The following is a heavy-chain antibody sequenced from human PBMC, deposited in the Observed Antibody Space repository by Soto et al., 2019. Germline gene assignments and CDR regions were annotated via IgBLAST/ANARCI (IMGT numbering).Heavy chain of an antibody. CDR2: IIPIFGTA. CDR3: ASSYYDSSGYYPPYYYGMDV. J-gene: IGHJ6*02. V-gene: IGHV1-69*01. Sequence: QVQLVQSGAEVKKPGSSVKVSCKASGGTFSSYAISWVRQAPGQGLEWMGGIIPIFGTANYEQKFQGRVTITAYESTSTAYMELSSLRSEDTAVYYCASSYYDSSGYYPPYYYGMDVWGQGTTVTVSS. CDR1: GGTFSSYA. D-gene: IGHD3-22*01.